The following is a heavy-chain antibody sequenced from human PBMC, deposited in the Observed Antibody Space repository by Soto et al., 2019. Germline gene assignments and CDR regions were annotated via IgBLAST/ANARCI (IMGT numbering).Heavy chain of an antibody. D-gene: IGHD2-21*02. V-gene: IGHV1-69*13. Sequence: SVKVSCKASGGTFSSYAISWVRQAPGQGLEWMGGIIPIFGTANYAQKFQGRVTITADESTSTAYMELSSLRSEDTAVYYCARDLAYCGGDCYYLNGFDPWGQGTLVTVSS. J-gene: IGHJ5*02. CDR1: GGTFSSYA. CDR2: IIPIFGTA. CDR3: ARDLAYCGGDCYYLNGFDP.